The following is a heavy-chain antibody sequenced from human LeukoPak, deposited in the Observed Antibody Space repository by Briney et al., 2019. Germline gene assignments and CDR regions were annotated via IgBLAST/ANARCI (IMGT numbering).Heavy chain of an antibody. CDR1: GGSISSYY. V-gene: IGHV4-59*08. CDR2: IYYCEST. D-gene: IGHD3-3*01. Sequence: SETLSLTCPVSGGSISSYYWSWLRQPPGKGLEWIAYIYYCESTNYNPPLTSRATISVDTYKNQFSLKLSSVTAADTAVYYCARRLDNDFWSGYLAHDAFDIWGQGTMVTVSS. J-gene: IGHJ3*02. CDR3: ARRLDNDFWSGYLAHDAFDI.